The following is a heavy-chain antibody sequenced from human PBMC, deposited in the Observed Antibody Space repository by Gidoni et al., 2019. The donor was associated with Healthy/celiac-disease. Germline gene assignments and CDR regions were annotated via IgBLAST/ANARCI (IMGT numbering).Heavy chain of an antibody. CDR3: ARGPTSGSSSWYKAEYFQH. Sequence: QVQLVQSGAEVKKPGSSVKVSCKASGGTFSSYAISWVRQAPGQGLEWMGRIIPILGIANYAQKFQGRVTITADKSTSTAYMELSSLRSEDTAVYYCARGPTSGSSSWYKAEYFQHWGQGTLVTVSP. J-gene: IGHJ1*01. D-gene: IGHD6-13*01. CDR2: IIPILGIA. CDR1: GGTFSSYA. V-gene: IGHV1-69*04.